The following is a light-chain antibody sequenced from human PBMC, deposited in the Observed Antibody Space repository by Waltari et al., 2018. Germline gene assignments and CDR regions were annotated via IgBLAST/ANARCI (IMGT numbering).Light chain of an antibody. CDR2: ASS. CDR3: QHLNPFPRA. CDR1: RGISRY. J-gene: IGKJ1*01. V-gene: IGKV1-9*01. Sequence: QLTQSPSSLSASVGASVTITCRASRGISRYLAWYQQKPGRAPSLLIYASSTLHSGVPSRFSGSGSGTDFTLTISDLQPEDFAIYFCQHLNPFPRAFGQGTKVEVQ.